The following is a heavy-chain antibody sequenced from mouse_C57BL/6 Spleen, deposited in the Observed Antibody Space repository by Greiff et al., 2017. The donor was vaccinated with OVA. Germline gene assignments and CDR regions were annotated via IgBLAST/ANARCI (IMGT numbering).Heavy chain of an antibody. CDR1: GYTFTSYW. J-gene: IGHJ1*03. Sequence: VQLQQPGAELVKPGASVKLSCKASGYTFTSYWMHWVKQRPGQGLEWIGMIHPNSGSTNYNEKFKSKATLTVDKSSSTASMQLSSLTSEDSAVYYGARSAYGSSRGYFDVWGTGTTVTVSS. CDR3: ARSAYGSSRGYFDV. V-gene: IGHV1-64*01. D-gene: IGHD1-1*01. CDR2: IHPNSGST.